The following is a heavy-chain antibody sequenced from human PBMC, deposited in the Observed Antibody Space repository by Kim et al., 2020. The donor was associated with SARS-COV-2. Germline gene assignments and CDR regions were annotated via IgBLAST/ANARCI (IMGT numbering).Heavy chain of an antibody. CDR1: GFTFSNAW. Sequence: GGSLRLSCAASGFTFSNAWMSWVRQAPGKGLEWVGRIKSKTDGGTTDYAAPVKGRFTISRDDSKNTLYLQMNSLKTEDTAVYYCTTDCIHPPGDYYDSSGLSCDPNWFDPWGQGTLVTVSS. CDR2: IKSKTDGGTT. V-gene: IGHV3-15*01. D-gene: IGHD3-22*01. CDR3: TTDCIHPPGDYYDSSGLSCDPNWFDP. J-gene: IGHJ5*02.